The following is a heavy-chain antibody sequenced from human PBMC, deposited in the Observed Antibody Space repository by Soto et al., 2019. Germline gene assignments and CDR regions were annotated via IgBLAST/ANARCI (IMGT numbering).Heavy chain of an antibody. CDR3: ARDLTGTTQGMDV. D-gene: IGHD1-7*01. Sequence: GASVKVSCKASGGTFSSYAISWVRQAPGQGLEWMGGIIPIFGTANYAQKFQGRVTITADESTSTAYMELSSLRSEDTAVYYCARDLTGTTQGMDVWGQGTTVTVSS. J-gene: IGHJ6*02. CDR2: IIPIFGTA. V-gene: IGHV1-69*13. CDR1: GGTFSSYA.